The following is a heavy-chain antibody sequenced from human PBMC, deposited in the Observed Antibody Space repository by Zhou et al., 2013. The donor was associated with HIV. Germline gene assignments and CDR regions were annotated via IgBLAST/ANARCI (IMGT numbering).Heavy chain of an antibody. V-gene: IGHV1-2*02. CDR3: ARETGYYDAFDL. Sequence: QVQLVQSGAEVKKPGSSVKVSCKVSGGIFSTYAISWVRQAPGQSLEWMGWINPNTGGTHYAQTFQGRVTLTSDTSINTGYMELSRLISDDTAVYYCARETGYYDAFDLWGQGTLVIVSS. CDR2: INPNTGGT. CDR1: GGIFSTYA. D-gene: IGHD1-26*01. J-gene: IGHJ3*01.